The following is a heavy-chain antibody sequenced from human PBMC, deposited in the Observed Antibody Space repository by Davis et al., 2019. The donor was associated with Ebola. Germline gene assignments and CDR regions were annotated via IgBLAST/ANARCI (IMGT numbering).Heavy chain of an antibody. CDR3: AKYGGGLRLRAPIDY. CDR1: GFTFSSYG. Sequence: GESLKISCAASGFTFSSYGMHWVCQAPGKGLEWVAVISYDGSNKYYADSVKGRFTISRDNSKNTLYLQMNSLRAEDTAVYYCAKYGGGLRLRAPIDYWGQGTLVTVSS. V-gene: IGHV3-30*18. D-gene: IGHD5-12*01. J-gene: IGHJ4*02. CDR2: ISYDGSNK.